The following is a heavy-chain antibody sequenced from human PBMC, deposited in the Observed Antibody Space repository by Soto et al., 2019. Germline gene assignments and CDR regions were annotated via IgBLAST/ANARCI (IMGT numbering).Heavy chain of an antibody. CDR2: IIHIFGTA. CDR3: ASGVGGIVVGVAAGDAFDI. CDR1: GGTFSSYA. V-gene: IGHV1-69*01. J-gene: IGHJ3*02. Sequence: QVQLVQSGAEVKKPGSSVKVSCKASGGTFSSYAISWVRQAPGQGLEWMGGIIHIFGTANYAQKFQGRVTITADESTSTAYMELSSLRSDDTAVYYCASGVGGIVVGVAAGDAFDIWGQGTMVTVSS. D-gene: IGHD2-15*01.